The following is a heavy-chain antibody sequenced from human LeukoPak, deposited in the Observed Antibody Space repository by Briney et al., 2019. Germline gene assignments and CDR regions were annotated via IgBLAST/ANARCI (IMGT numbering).Heavy chain of an antibody. CDR3: AKDGGSGSYYYNWFDP. D-gene: IGHD3-10*01. CDR2: ISWNSGSI. Sequence: GGSLRLSCAASGFTFDDYAMHWVRQAPGKGLEWVSGISWNSGSIGYADSVKGRFTISRDNAKNSLYLQMNSLRAEDTALYYCAKDGGSGSYYYNWFDPWGQGTLVTVSS. CDR1: GFTFDDYA. J-gene: IGHJ5*02. V-gene: IGHV3-9*01.